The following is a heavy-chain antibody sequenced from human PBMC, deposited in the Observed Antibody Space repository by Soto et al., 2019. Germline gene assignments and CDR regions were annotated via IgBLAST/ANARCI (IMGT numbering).Heavy chain of an antibody. Sequence: SVKVSCKASGGTFSSYAISWVRQAPGQGLEWMGGIIPIFGTANYAQKFQGRVTITADKSPSTAYMELSSLRSEDTAVYYCARDPTRGSGSYRVPWGQGTLVTVSS. CDR1: GGTFSSYA. CDR2: IIPIFGTA. D-gene: IGHD3-10*01. CDR3: ARDPTRGSGSYRVP. V-gene: IGHV1-69*06. J-gene: IGHJ5*02.